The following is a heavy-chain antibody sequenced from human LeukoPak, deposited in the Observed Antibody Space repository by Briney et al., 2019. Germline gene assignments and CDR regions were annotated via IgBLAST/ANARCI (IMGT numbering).Heavy chain of an antibody. CDR3: AKDLNRRRYYGSGSHNAFDI. CDR1: GGSIRGYY. Sequence: PSETLSLTCNVSGGSIRGYYWSWIRQPPGKGLEWIGYIYSSGSTNYNPSLKSRVTISVDTSKNQFSLKLSSVTAEDTAVYYCAKDLNRRRYYGSGSHNAFDIWGQGTMVTVSS. V-gene: IGHV4-59*12. J-gene: IGHJ3*02. CDR2: IYSSGST. D-gene: IGHD3-10*01.